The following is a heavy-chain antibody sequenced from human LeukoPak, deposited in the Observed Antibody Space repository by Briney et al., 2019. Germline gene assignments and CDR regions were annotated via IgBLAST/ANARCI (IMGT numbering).Heavy chain of an antibody. Sequence: PGGSLRLSCAASGFTFSGYSMNWVRQAPGKGLEWALYISSSSSTIYYAVSVKGRFTISRDNAKNSLYLQMNSLRAEDTAVYYCARRAMSRGVTQYYFDYWGQGTLVTVSS. D-gene: IGHD3-10*01. CDR3: ARRAMSRGVTQYYFDY. CDR1: GFTFSGYS. J-gene: IGHJ4*02. V-gene: IGHV3-48*01. CDR2: ISSSSSTI.